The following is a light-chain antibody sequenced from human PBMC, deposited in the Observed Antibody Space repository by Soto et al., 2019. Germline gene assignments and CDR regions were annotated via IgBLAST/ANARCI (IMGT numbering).Light chain of an antibody. J-gene: IGLJ1*01. CDR3: QSYDSSLSGLYV. V-gene: IGLV1-40*01. CDR2: GNS. Sequence: QSVLTQPPSVSGAPGQRVTISCTGSSSHIGAGYDVHWYQHLPGTAPKLLIYGNSNRPSGVPDRFSGSKSGTSASLAITGLQAEDEADYYCQSYDSSLSGLYVFGTGTKVTVL. CDR1: SSHIGAGYD.